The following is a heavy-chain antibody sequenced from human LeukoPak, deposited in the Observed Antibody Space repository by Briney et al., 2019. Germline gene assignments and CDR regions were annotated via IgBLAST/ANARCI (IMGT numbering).Heavy chain of an antibody. J-gene: IGHJ4*02. D-gene: IGHD2-21*02. Sequence: GSLRLSCAASGFTFSNAWMNWVRQAPGKGLEWVGRIKSKTDGGTTDYAAPVKGRFTISRDDSKNTLYLQMNSLKTEDTAVYYCTTDSAYCGGDCAFDYWGQGTLVTVSS. CDR1: GFTFSNAW. CDR2: IKSKTDGGTT. CDR3: TTDSAYCGGDCAFDY. V-gene: IGHV3-15*07.